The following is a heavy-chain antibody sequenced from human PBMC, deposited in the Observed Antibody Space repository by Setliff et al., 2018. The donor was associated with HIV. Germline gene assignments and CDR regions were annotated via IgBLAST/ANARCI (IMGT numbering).Heavy chain of an antibody. CDR2: ISAYNGNT. CDR1: GYTFTSYD. D-gene: IGHD3-22*01. J-gene: IGHJ3*02. CDR3: ARVRLIFTMIVVVSGAFDI. Sequence: ASVKVSCKASGYTFTSYDISWVRQAPGQGLEWMGWISAYNGNTNYAQKLQGRVTMTTDTSTSTAYMELRSLRSDDTAVYYCARVRLIFTMIVVVSGAFDIWGQGTMVTVSS. V-gene: IGHV1-18*01.